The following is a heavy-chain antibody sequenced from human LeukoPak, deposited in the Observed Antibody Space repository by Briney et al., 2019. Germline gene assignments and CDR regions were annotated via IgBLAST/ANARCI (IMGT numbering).Heavy chain of an antibody. D-gene: IGHD3-10*01. Sequence: NASETLSLTCTVSGGSISSYYWSWIRQPPGKGLEWIGYIYYSGSTNYNPSLKSRVTISVDTSKNQFSLKLSSVTAADTAVYYCARLYYYGSGSYQGNWFDPWGQGTLVTVSS. CDR2: IYYSGST. CDR3: ARLYYYGSGSYQGNWFDP. CDR1: GGSISSYY. V-gene: IGHV4-59*01. J-gene: IGHJ5*02.